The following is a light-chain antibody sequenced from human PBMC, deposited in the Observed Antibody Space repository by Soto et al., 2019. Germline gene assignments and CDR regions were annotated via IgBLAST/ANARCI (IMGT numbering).Light chain of an antibody. Sequence: QSVLNQPPSASGTPGQRVTISCSGSSSNIGSNYVYWYQQLPGTAPKLLIYRNNQRPSGVPDRFSGSKSGTSASLAISGLRSEDEADYYCAAWDDSLSGDYVFGTGTKVTVL. J-gene: IGLJ1*01. CDR1: SSNIGSNY. CDR3: AAWDDSLSGDYV. CDR2: RNN. V-gene: IGLV1-47*01.